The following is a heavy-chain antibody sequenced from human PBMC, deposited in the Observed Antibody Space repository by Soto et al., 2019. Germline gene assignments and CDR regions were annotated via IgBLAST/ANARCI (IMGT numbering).Heavy chain of an antibody. V-gene: IGHV4-31*03. CDR2: IYYSGST. D-gene: IGHD4-4*01. CDR1: GGSISSGGYY. J-gene: IGHJ3*02. CDR3: ARGVSNPQPLHAFDI. Sequence: QVQLQESGPGLVKPSQTLSLTCSVSGGSISSGGYYWSWIRQHPGKGLEWIGYIYYSGSTYYNPSLKSRVTISVDTSKNQFSLKLSSVTAADTAVYYCARGVSNPQPLHAFDIWGQGTMVTVSS.